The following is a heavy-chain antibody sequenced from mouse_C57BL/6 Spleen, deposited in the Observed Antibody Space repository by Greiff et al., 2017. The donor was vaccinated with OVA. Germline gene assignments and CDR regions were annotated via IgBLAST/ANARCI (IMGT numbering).Heavy chain of an antibody. CDR2: IHPNSGST. CDR3: ARSLLWLRRGYFDD. Sequence: VQLQQPGAELVKPGASVKLSCKASGYTFTSYWMHWVKQRPGQGLEWIGMIHPNSGSTNYNEKFKSKATLTVDKSSSTAYMQLSSLTSEDSAVYYCARSLLWLRRGYFDDWGQGTTLTVSS. V-gene: IGHV1-64*01. D-gene: IGHD2-2*01. CDR1: GYTFTSYW. J-gene: IGHJ2*01.